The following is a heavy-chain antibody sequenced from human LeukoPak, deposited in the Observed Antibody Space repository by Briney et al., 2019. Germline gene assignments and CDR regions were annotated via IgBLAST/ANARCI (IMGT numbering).Heavy chain of an antibody. D-gene: IGHD6-13*01. CDR2: IYYSGST. J-gene: IGHJ2*01. CDR1: GGSISSSSYY. CDR3: ATPYSSSSRYFDL. V-gene: IGHV4-39*01. Sequence: SETLSLTCTVYGGSISSSSYYWGWIRQPPGKGLEWIGSIYYSGSTYYNPSLKSRVTISVDTSKNQFSLKLGSVTAADTAVYYCATPYSSSSRYFDLWGRGTLVTVSS.